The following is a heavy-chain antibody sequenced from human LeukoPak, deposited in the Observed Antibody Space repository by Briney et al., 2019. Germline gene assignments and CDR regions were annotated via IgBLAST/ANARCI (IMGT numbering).Heavy chain of an antibody. J-gene: IGHJ6*03. CDR1: GYTFTSYG. Sequence: ASVKVSCKASGYTFTSYGISWVRQVPGQGLEWMGWISAYNGNTNYAQKLQGRVTMTTDTSTSTAYMELRSLRSDDTAVYYCARERLVGATFYYYYYMDVWGKGTTVTVSS. CDR3: ARERLVGATFYYYYYMDV. V-gene: IGHV1-18*01. D-gene: IGHD1-26*01. CDR2: ISAYNGNT.